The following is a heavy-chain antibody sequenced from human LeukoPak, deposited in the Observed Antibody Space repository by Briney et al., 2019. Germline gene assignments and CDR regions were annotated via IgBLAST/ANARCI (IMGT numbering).Heavy chain of an antibody. CDR2: INHSGST. V-gene: IGHV4-34*01. CDR3: ARLPADRIAAAGTGGGDY. D-gene: IGHD6-13*01. CDR1: GGSFGGYY. Sequence: SETLSLTCAVYGGSFGGYYWSWIRQPPGKGLEWIGEINHSGSTNYNPSLKSRVTISVDTSKNQFSLKLSSVTAADTAVYYCARLPADRIAAAGTGGGDYWGQGTLVTVSS. J-gene: IGHJ4*02.